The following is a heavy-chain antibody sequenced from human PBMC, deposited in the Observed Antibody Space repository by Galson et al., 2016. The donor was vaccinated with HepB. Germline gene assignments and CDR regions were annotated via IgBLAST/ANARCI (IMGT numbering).Heavy chain of an antibody. Sequence: SETLSLTCAVYGGSFTDYYWSWIRQPPGKGLEWIGEINHSGRTKYNPSLKSRVTISVDTSKNQFSLHVRSVTAADTAVYYCARGGAIPMVLKYWGQGNLVTVSS. CDR3: ARGGAIPMVLKY. CDR1: GGSFTDYY. J-gene: IGHJ4*02. D-gene: IGHD3-10*01. CDR2: INHSGRT. V-gene: IGHV4-34*01.